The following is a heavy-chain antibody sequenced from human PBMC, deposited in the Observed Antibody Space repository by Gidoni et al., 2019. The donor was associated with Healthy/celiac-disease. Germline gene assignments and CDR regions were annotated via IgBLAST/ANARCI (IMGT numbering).Heavy chain of an antibody. CDR1: GGSISRSSSY. CDR2: IYYSGST. D-gene: IGHD3-3*01. Sequence: QLQLQESGPGLVKPSETLSLTCTVSGGSISRSSSYWGWIRQPPGKGLEWIGSIYYSGSTYYNPSLKSRVTISVDTSKNQFSLKLSSVTAADTAVYYCARHAYDFWSGYYYYYGMDVWGQGTTVTVSS. CDR3: ARHAYDFWSGYYYYYGMDV. V-gene: IGHV4-39*01. J-gene: IGHJ6*02.